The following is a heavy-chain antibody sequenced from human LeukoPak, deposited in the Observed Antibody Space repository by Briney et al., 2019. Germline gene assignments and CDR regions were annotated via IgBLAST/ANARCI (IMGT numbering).Heavy chain of an antibody. CDR3: AKDRGTTVPGGLNWFDP. J-gene: IGHJ5*02. Sequence: SGGSLRLSCAASGFTFSDYEMNWVRQAPGKGLEWVLHISTSGTIIHYADSVKGRFTISRDNSKNTLYLQVNSLRAEDTAVYYCAKDRGTTVPGGLNWFDPWGQGTLVTVSS. CDR1: GFTFSDYE. D-gene: IGHD6-19*01. CDR2: ISTSGTII. V-gene: IGHV3-48*03.